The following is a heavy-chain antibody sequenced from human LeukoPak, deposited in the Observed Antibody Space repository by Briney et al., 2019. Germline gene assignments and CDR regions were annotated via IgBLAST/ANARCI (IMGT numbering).Heavy chain of an antibody. CDR3: AKSVGWVKYYFDY. D-gene: IGHD6-19*01. V-gene: IGHV3-23*01. CDR2: ISGSGGVI. J-gene: IGHJ4*02. CDR1: GITFNNYA. Sequence: GGSLRLSCAASGITFNNYAMSWVRQAPGKGREWVSDISGSGGVIHYADSVKGRFTISRDNSKNTLYLQMNSLRAEDTAVYYCAKSVGWVKYYFDYWGQGTLVTVSS.